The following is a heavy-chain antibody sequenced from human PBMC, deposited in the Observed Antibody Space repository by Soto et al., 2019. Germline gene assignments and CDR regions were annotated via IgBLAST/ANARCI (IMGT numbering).Heavy chain of an antibody. Sequence: GGSLRLSCAASGFTFSSYGMHWVRQAPGKGLEWVAVIWYDGSNKYYADSVKGRFTISRDNSKNTLYLQMNSLRAEDTAVYYCARDPSYYGSGSYLGNWFDPWGQGTLVTVSS. V-gene: IGHV3-33*01. CDR2: IWYDGSNK. D-gene: IGHD3-10*01. J-gene: IGHJ5*02. CDR3: ARDPSYYGSGSYLGNWFDP. CDR1: GFTFSSYG.